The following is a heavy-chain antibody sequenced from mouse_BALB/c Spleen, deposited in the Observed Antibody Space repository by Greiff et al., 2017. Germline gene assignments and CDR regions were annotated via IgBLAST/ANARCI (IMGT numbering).Heavy chain of an antibody. V-gene: IGHV1-80*01. CDR3: ARAYYRYDGFAY. J-gene: IGHJ3*01. Sequence: QVQLQQSGAELVRPGSSVKISCKASGYAFSSYWMNWVKQRPGQGLEWIGQIYPGDGDTNYNGKFKGKATLTADKSSSTAYMQLSSLTSEDSAVYFCARAYYRYDGFAYWGQGTLVTVSA. D-gene: IGHD2-14*01. CDR2: IYPGDGDT. CDR1: GYAFSSYW.